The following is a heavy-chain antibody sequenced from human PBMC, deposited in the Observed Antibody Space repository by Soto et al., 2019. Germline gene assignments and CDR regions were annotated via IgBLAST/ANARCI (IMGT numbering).Heavy chain of an antibody. CDR3: ARGGMVIIPTATAFDY. CDR1: AGSISPYY. CDR2: IYASGST. V-gene: IGHV4-4*07. D-gene: IGHD1-1*01. Sequence: KPSETLSLTCSVSAGSISPYYWSWIRQPAGKGLEWIGRIYASGSTNYNPSLKSRVTMSVATSKNQFSLKLTSVTAADTATYYCARGGMVIIPTATAFDYWGQGTLVTVSS. J-gene: IGHJ4*02.